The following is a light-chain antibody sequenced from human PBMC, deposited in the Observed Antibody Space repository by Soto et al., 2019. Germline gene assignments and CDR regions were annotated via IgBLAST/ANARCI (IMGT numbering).Light chain of an antibody. J-gene: IGKJ5*01. V-gene: IGKV3-15*01. Sequence: EIVMTQSPATLSVSPGERATLSCRASQSVTTKLAWYQQKPGQAPRLLIYDTSTEVTGVPARFSGSGSGTEFTLTISRLQSEDFAVYYCQQYSDWPTITFGQGTRLEIK. CDR1: QSVTTK. CDR3: QQYSDWPTIT. CDR2: DTS.